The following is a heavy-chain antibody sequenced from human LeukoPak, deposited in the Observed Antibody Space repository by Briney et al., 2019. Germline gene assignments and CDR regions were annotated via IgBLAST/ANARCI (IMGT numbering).Heavy chain of an antibody. Sequence: PGGSLRLSCAVSGFTFSTKSMNWVRQAPGQGLEWVSYITADSGTTYYADSVKGRFTISRDNAKNSLYLQMNSLRDEDTAVYYCASRDYFDYWGQGTLVTVSS. CDR2: ITADSGTT. J-gene: IGHJ4*02. CDR1: GFTFSTKS. CDR3: ASRDYFDY. V-gene: IGHV3-48*02.